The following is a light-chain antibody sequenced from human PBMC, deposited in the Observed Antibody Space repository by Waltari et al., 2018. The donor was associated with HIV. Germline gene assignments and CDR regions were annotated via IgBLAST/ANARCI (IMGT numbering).Light chain of an antibody. CDR3: HQYYSVPLA. V-gene: IGKV4-1*01. CDR2: FAS. CDR1: LSLTYSSDNKDY. J-gene: IGKJ4*01. Sequence: DIVVTQSPDSLTLPLGETATIRCTSSLSLTYSSDNKDYLAWYQQKPGQPPKLLIYFASARASGVPDRFSGSGSETDFTLTISSLQAEDVAVYYCHQYYSVPLAFGGGTKVEIK.